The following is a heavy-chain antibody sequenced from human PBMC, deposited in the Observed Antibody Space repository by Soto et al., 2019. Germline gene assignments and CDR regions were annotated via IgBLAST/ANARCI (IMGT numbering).Heavy chain of an antibody. D-gene: IGHD6-13*01. J-gene: IGHJ2*01. CDR2: IWNDGTKE. Sequence: VQLVESGGGVVQPGRSRRPSCAASGFVYSTYAMHWVRLSPGKGLEWVALIWNDGTKEYYVNSVKGRFTISGDNSQNSLNLKMDSQRAEDPALYFCGRGIPAEYSSNWLYWYFDLWGRGTQVTVSS. V-gene: IGHV3-33*01. CDR3: GRGIPAEYSSNWLYWYFDL. CDR1: GFVYSTYA.